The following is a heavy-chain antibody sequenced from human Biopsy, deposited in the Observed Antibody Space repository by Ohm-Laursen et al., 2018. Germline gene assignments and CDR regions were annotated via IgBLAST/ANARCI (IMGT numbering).Heavy chain of an antibody. Sequence: ASVKVSCKAFGYTFRNYGISWVRQAPGQGLEWMGWINPYNGKPNYAEKVQGRVTMTTDTSTSTAYMELRSLTSDDTAVYYCARPSTVTRAFDIWGQGTMVTVSS. CDR2: INPYNGKP. J-gene: IGHJ3*02. CDR1: GYTFRNYG. D-gene: IGHD4-17*01. V-gene: IGHV1-18*01. CDR3: ARPSTVTRAFDI.